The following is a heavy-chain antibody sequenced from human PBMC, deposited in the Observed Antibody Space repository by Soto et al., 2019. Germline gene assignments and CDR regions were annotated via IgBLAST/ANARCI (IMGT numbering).Heavy chain of an antibody. CDR2: ISGSGGST. V-gene: IGHV3-23*01. Sequence: GGSLRLSCAASGFTFDSCAMSWVRQAPGKGLEWILGISGSGGSTYYADSVKGRFTISRDNSKNTLYLQMNSLRAGDTAIYYCAKGKTSGWYYFDFWGQGTPVTVSS. D-gene: IGHD6-19*01. J-gene: IGHJ4*02. CDR1: GFTFDSCA. CDR3: AKGKTSGWYYFDF.